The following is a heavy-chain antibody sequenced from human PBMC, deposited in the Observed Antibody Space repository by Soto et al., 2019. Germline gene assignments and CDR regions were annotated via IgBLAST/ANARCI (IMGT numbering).Heavy chain of an antibody. CDR3: ARKWLLRTSNAFDI. J-gene: IGHJ3*02. Sequence: SETLSLTCTVSGGSISSYYWSWIRQPPGKGLEWIGYIYYSGSTNYNPSLKSRVTISVDTSKNQFSLKLSSVTAADTAVYYCARKWLLRTSNAFDIWGQGTTVTVSS. V-gene: IGHV4-59*08. D-gene: IGHD3-22*01. CDR1: GGSISSYY. CDR2: IYYSGST.